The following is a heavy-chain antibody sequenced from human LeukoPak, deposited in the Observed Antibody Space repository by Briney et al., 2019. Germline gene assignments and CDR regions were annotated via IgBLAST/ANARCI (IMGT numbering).Heavy chain of an antibody. Sequence: GASVKVSCKASGYTFTGYYMHWMRQAPGQGLEWMGWISPSCRYTNYAHQFQGRVTMTRDTSISTAYMELSGLTSDDTAVYYCASVTYSAYDNFDSRGQGTLVTVSS. CDR2: ISPSCRYT. CDR1: GYTFTGYY. D-gene: IGHD5-12*01. J-gene: IGHJ4*02. V-gene: IGHV1-2*07. CDR3: ASVTYSAYDNFDS.